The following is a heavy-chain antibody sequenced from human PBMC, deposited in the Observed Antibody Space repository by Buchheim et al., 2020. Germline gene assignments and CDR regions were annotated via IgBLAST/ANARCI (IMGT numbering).Heavy chain of an antibody. CDR3: ARIVYYDILTGYSTGGMDV. Sequence: QVQLVQSGAEVKKPGSSVKVSCKASGGTFSSYTISWVRQAPGQGLEWMGRIIPILGIANYAQKFQGRFTITADKSTSTAYMELSSLRSEDTAVYYCARIVYYDILTGYSTGGMDVWGQGTT. D-gene: IGHD3-9*01. CDR1: GGTFSSYT. CDR2: IIPILGIA. V-gene: IGHV1-69*02. J-gene: IGHJ6*02.